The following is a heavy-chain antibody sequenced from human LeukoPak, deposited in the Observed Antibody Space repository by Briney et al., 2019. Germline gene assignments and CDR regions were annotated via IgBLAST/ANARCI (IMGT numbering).Heavy chain of an antibody. CDR3: ARVASRVSLEY. V-gene: IGHV4-38-2*01. J-gene: IGHJ4*02. D-gene: IGHD2-8*01. CDR2: IYHSGST. Sequence: SETLSLTCAVFGYSISSGYYWGWIRQTPGKGLEWIGNIYHSGSTYYNPSLQSRVTISVDTSKNQFSLKLSAVTAADTAVYFCARVASRVSLEYWGQGKLVTVSS. CDR1: GYSISSGYY.